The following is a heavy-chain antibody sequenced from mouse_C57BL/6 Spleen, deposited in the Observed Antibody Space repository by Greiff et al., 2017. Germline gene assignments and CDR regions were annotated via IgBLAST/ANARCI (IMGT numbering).Heavy chain of an antibody. J-gene: IGHJ3*01. D-gene: IGHD1-1*01. CDR1: GFTFSSYA. V-gene: IGHV5-4*01. Sequence: EVKVIESGGGLVKPGGSLKLSCAASGFTFSSYAMSWVRQTPEKRLEWVATISDGGSYTYYPDNVKGRFTISRDNAKNNLYLQMSHLKSEDTAMYYCARDQTPDYGSSFFAYWGQGTLVTVSA. CDR3: ARDQTPDYGSSFFAY. CDR2: ISDGGSYT.